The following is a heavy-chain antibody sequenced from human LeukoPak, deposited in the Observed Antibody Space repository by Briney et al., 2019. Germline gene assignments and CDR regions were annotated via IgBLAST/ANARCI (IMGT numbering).Heavy chain of an antibody. Sequence: GGSLRLSCAASGFTFRSYSMNWVRQAPGKGLEWVSSISSSSSYIHYADPVKGRFAISRDNAKNSLYLQMHSLRAEDTAVYYCASGGVAEGADYWGQGTLVTVSS. V-gene: IGHV3-21*01. CDR2: ISSSSSYI. J-gene: IGHJ4*02. CDR1: GFTFRSYS. CDR3: ASGGVAEGADY. D-gene: IGHD2-15*01.